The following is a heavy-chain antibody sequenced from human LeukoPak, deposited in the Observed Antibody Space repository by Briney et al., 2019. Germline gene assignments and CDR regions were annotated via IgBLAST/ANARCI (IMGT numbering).Heavy chain of an antibody. CDR2: ITSSSSII. D-gene: IGHD3-3*01. Sequence: GGSLRLSCAAAGFTFRRYSMNWVRQAPGKGLEWVSYITSSSSIIYYADSVKGRFTISRDNAENSLHLQMNSLRAEDTAVYYCVRDGDYDFWSGFYDKWGQGTLVTVSS. V-gene: IGHV3-48*01. CDR1: GFTFRRYS. J-gene: IGHJ4*02. CDR3: VRDGDYDFWSGFYDK.